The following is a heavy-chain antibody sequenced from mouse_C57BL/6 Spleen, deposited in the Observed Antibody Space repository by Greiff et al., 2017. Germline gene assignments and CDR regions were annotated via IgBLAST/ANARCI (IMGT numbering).Heavy chain of an antibody. D-gene: IGHD1-1*01. V-gene: IGHV5-4*01. CDR2: ISDGGSYT. Sequence: DVQLVESGGGLVKPGGSLKLSCAASGFTFSSYAMSWVRQTPEKRLEWVATISDGGSYTYYPDNVKGRFTISRDNAKNNLYLQMSHLKSEDTAMYYGAREDYYGSTHWGQGTTLTVSS. CDR1: GFTFSSYA. CDR3: AREDYYGSTH. J-gene: IGHJ2*01.